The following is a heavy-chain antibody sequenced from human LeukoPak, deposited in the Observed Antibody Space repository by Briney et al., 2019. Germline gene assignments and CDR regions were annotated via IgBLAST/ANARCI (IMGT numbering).Heavy chain of an antibody. CDR3: ARWDLDYYDSSGYYRRLAFDI. V-gene: IGHV5-51*01. Sequence: GESLKMSCKGSGYSFTSYWIGWVRQMPGKGLEWMGIIYPGDSDTRYSPSFQGQVTISADKSISTAYLQWSSLKASDTAMYYCARWDLDYYDSSGYYRRLAFDIWGQGTMVTVSS. CDR1: GYSFTSYW. CDR2: IYPGDSDT. J-gene: IGHJ3*02. D-gene: IGHD3-22*01.